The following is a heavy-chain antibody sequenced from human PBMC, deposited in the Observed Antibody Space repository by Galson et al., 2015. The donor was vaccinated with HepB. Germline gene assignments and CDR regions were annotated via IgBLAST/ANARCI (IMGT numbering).Heavy chain of an antibody. D-gene: IGHD3-3*01. CDR1: GFTFNNYV. CDR3: ARDPAYDFWSGYPPFHFDF. J-gene: IGHJ4*01. V-gene: IGHV3-23*01. CDR2: IGGRGSSI. Sequence: SLRLSCAASGFTFNNYVMNWVRQAPGKGLEWVSGIGGRGSSIYYTDSVKGRFTISRDNSKNTLYLQMNSLRAEDTAVYFCARDPAYDFWSGYPPFHFDFWGHGTLVTVSS.